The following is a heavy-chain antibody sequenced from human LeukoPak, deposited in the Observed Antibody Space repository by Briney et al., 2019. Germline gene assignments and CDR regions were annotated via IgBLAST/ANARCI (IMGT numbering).Heavy chain of an antibody. V-gene: IGHV3-30*18. CDR2: ISYDGNNR. D-gene: IGHD6-13*01. CDR3: AKDQDIAAADYSFAY. Sequence: PGRSLRLSCAASGFTFSSYGMHWVRQAPGKGLEGVAVISYDGNNRYSADSVKGGFTISRDNSTNTLYMQMNSLRAEDTDVYYCAKDQDIAAADYSFAYWGQGTLVTVSS. J-gene: IGHJ4*02. CDR1: GFTFSSYG.